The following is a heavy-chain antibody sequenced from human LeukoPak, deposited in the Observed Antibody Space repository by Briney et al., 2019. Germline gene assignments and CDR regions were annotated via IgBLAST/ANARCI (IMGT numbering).Heavy chain of an antibody. D-gene: IGHD4-17*01. CDR3: ARVSHDYGDYSFYYGMDV. CDR2: ISSSSGTI. CDR1: GFTFSSYS. Sequence: GGSLRLSCAASGFTFSSYSMNWVRQAPGKGLEWVSYISSSSGTIYYADSVKGRFTISRDNSKNTLYLQMNSLRAEDTAVYYCARVSHDYGDYSFYYGMDVWGQGTTVTVSS. V-gene: IGHV3-48*01. J-gene: IGHJ6*02.